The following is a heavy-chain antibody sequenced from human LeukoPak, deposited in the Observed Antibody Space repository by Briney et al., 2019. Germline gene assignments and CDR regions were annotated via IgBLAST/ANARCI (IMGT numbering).Heavy chain of an antibody. CDR2: IHQDGNEK. J-gene: IGHJ4*02. CDR3: ARGDKFSGDY. CDR1: GFTFSTYW. V-gene: IGHV3-7*04. Sequence: PGGSLRLSCAASGFTFSTYWMSWVRQAPGKGLEWVAYIHQDGNEKYYVDSVKGRFTISRDNAKNSLYQQMNSLRAEDTAVYYCARGDKFSGDYWGQGTLVTVSS. D-gene: IGHD2-15*01.